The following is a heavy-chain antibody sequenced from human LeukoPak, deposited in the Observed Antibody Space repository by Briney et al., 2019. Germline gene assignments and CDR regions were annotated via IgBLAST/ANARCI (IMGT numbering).Heavy chain of an antibody. CDR1: GGSISTYY. CDR2: LYYNGRT. D-gene: IGHD3-10*01. Sequence: SETLSLTCTVSGGSISTYYWSWIRQPPGKGLEWIGYLYYNGRTNYNPSLKSRVTISVDTPKNQFSLKLSSVTAADTAVYYCARRAGSGSTKVFDIWGQGTMVTVSS. V-gene: IGHV4-59*08. CDR3: ARRAGSGSTKVFDI. J-gene: IGHJ3*02.